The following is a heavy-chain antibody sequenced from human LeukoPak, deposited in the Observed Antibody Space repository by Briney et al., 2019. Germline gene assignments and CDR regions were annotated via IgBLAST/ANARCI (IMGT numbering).Heavy chain of an antibody. CDR1: GSSSGAYA. CDR2: ISATGINT. Sequence: GGSLRLSCTASGSSSGAYAVTWVRQAPGKGLEWVSAISATGINTYYADSVKGRFTISRDSSKNTVYLEMNSLRAEDAAVYYCAKERPYDYVWEPWGQGTLVTVSS. CDR3: AKERPYDYVWEP. J-gene: IGHJ5*02. D-gene: IGHD3-16*01. V-gene: IGHV3-23*01.